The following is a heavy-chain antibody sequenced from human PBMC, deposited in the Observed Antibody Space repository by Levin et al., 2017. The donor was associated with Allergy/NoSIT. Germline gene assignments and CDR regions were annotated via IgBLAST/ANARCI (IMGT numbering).Heavy chain of an antibody. V-gene: IGHV3-48*02. D-gene: IGHD4-17*01. CDR1: GFSFSNSK. CDR2: ISSSGATI. CDR3: AREMTSVTTFDY. J-gene: IGHJ4*02. Sequence: LSLTCAASGFSFSNSKMNWVRQAPGKGLEWVSFISSSGATIYYADSVKGRFTISRDNARNSVHLQLNSLRDEDTAVYYCAREMTSVTTFDYWGQGTLVTVSS.